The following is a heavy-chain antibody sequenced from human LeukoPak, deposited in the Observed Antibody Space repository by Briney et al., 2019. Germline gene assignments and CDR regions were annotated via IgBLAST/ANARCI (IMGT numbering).Heavy chain of an antibody. V-gene: IGHV4-59*01. Sequence: SETLSLTCAVYGGSFSGYYWSWIRQPPGKGLEWIGYIYYSGSTNYNPSLKSRVTISVDTSKNQFSLKLSSVTAADTAVYYCARSGYDYSYYYYYYMDVWGKGTTVTISS. CDR2: IYYSGST. J-gene: IGHJ6*03. CDR1: GGSFSGYY. D-gene: IGHD5-12*01. CDR3: ARSGYDYSYYYYYYMDV.